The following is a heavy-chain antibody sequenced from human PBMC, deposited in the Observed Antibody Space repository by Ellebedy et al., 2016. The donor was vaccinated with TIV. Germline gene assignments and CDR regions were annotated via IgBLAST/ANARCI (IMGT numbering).Heavy chain of an antibody. V-gene: IGHV3-33*01. Sequence: GESLKISCAASGFTFSSYGMHWVRQAPGKGLEWVAVIWYDGSNKYYADSVKGRFTISRDNAKNSLYLQMNSLRAEDTAVYYCARGNGAFDIWGQGTMVTVSS. CDR2: IWYDGSNK. CDR3: ARGNGAFDI. J-gene: IGHJ3*02. CDR1: GFTFSSYG.